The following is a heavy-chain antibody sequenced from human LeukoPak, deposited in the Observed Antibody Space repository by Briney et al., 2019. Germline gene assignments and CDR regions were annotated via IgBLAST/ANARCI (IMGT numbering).Heavy chain of an antibody. Sequence: SETLSLTCTVSGYSISSGYYWGWIRRPPGKGLEWIGSIYHSGSTNYNPSLKSRVTISVDKSKNQFSLKLSSVTAADTAVYYCARVGTVTTSYYYYGMDVWGQGTTVTVSS. CDR3: ARVGTVTTSYYYYGMDV. CDR1: GYSISSGYY. D-gene: IGHD4-17*01. CDR2: IYHSGST. J-gene: IGHJ6*02. V-gene: IGHV4-38-2*02.